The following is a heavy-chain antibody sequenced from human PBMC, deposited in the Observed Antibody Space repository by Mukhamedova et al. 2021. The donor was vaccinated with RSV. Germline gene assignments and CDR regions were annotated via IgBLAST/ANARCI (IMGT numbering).Heavy chain of an antibody. Sequence: AEYMGGRFTISRDNSKDTLYLQMNSLRVEDTAVYYCFRAYQHLPVDYWGQGTLVAVSS. CDR3: FRAYQHLPVDY. J-gene: IGHJ4*02. D-gene: IGHD2-2*01. V-gene: IGHV3-23*01.